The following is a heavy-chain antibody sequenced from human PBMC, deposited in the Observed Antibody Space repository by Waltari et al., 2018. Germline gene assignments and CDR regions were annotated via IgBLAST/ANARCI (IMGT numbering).Heavy chain of an antibody. J-gene: IGHJ6*02. D-gene: IGHD6-13*01. V-gene: IGHV3-7*01. CDR3: ARDEAYSSSWAYYYGMDV. Sequence: EVQLVESGGGLVQPGGSLRLSCAASGFTFSSYWLSWVRQAPGKGLEWGANIKQDGSEKYYVDSVKGRFTISRDNAKNSLYLQMNSLRAEDTAVYYCARDEAYSSSWAYYYGMDVWGQGTTVTVSS. CDR2: IKQDGSEK. CDR1: GFTFSSYW.